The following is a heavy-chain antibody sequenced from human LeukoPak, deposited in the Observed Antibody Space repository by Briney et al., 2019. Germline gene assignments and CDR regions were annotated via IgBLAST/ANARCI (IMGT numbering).Heavy chain of an antibody. CDR3: ARVAGGWLYYFDY. CDR1: GYTFTGYY. CDR2: INPNSGGT. Sequence: GASVKVSCKASGYTFTGYYMHWVRQAPGQELEWMGGINPNSGGTNYAQKFQGRVTMTRDTSISTAYMELSRLRSDDTAVYYCARVAGGWLYYFDYWGQGTLVTVSS. J-gene: IGHJ4*02. D-gene: IGHD6-19*01. V-gene: IGHV1-2*02.